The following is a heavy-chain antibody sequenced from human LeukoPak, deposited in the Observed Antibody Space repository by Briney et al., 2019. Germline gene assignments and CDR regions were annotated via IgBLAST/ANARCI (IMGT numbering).Heavy chain of an antibody. Sequence: SETLSLTCAVYGGSFRGYYWSWIRQPPGKGLEWIGEINHSGSTNYNPSLKSRVTISVDTSKNQFSLKLSSVTAADTAVYYCARVLAARSGLNDYWGQGTLVTVSS. V-gene: IGHV4-34*01. CDR3: ARVLAARSGLNDY. CDR2: INHSGST. CDR1: GGSFRGYY. J-gene: IGHJ4*02. D-gene: IGHD6-6*01.